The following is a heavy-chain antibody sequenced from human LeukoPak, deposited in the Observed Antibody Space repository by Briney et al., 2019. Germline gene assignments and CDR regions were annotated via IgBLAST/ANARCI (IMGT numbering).Heavy chain of an antibody. CDR3: ARAGGSWFPTIDY. Sequence: SETLSLTCTVSGGSISSYYWSWIRQLPGKGLEWIGYIYYSGSTNYNPSLKSRVTISVDTSKNQFSLKLSSVTAADTAVYYCARAGGSWFPTIDYWGQGTLVTVSS. D-gene: IGHD6-13*01. CDR1: GGSISSYY. V-gene: IGHV4-59*01. J-gene: IGHJ4*02. CDR2: IYYSGST.